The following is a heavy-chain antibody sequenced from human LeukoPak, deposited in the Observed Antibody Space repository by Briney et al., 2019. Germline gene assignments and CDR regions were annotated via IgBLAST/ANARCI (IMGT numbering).Heavy chain of an antibody. CDR2: IYYSGST. Sequence: SETLSLTCTVSGGSISSYYWSWIRQPPGKGLEWIGYIYYSGSTNYNPSLKSRVTISVDTSKKQISLKVSSVTAADTAVYCCARGRGHPDAFDIWGQGTMVTVSS. CDR3: ARGRGHPDAFDI. CDR1: GGSISSYY. V-gene: IGHV4-59*08. J-gene: IGHJ3*02.